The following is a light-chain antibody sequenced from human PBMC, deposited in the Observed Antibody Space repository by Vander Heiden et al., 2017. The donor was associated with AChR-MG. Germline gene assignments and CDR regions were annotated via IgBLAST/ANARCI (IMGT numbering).Light chain of an antibody. CDR2: DAS. V-gene: IGKV1-5*01. CDR3: QQYKSYSFRT. J-gene: IGKJ1*01. Sequence: DIQMTQSPSTLSASVGDRVTITCRASQSISSWLAWYQQKPGKAPKLLIYDASSLESGVPSRFSGSGSGTEFTLTISSLQPDDFATYYCQQYKSYSFRTFGQRTKVEIK. CDR1: QSISSW.